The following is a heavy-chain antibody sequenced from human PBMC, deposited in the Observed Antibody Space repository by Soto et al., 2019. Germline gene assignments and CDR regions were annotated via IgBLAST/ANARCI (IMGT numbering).Heavy chain of an antibody. CDR1: AGTFSSYA. Sequence: QVQLVQSGAEVKKPGSSVKVSCKASAGTFSSYAISWVRQAPGQGLEWMGGIIPIFGTANYAQKFQGRVTITADESTRTAYMELSSLRSEDTAVYYCAYVIAARPGWFDPWGQGTLVTVSS. D-gene: IGHD6-6*01. V-gene: IGHV1-69*01. CDR2: IIPIFGTA. CDR3: AYVIAARPGWFDP. J-gene: IGHJ5*02.